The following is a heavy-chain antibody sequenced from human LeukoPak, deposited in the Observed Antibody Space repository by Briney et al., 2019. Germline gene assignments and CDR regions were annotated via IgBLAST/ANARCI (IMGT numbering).Heavy chain of an antibody. D-gene: IGHD3-16*02. CDR2: INHSGST. CDR3: ARGKNVWGSYRYIRWFDP. V-gene: IGHV4-34*01. CDR1: GGSFSGYY. J-gene: IGHJ5*02. Sequence: SETLSLTCAVYGGSFSGYYWSWIRQPPGKGLEWIGEINHSGSTNYNPSLKSRVTISVDTSKNQFSLKLSSVTTADTAVYYCARGKNVWGSYRYIRWFDPWGQGTLVTVSS.